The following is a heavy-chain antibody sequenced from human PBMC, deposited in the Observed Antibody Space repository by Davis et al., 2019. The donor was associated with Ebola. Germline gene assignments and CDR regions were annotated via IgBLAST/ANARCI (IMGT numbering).Heavy chain of an antibody. CDR1: GASIGAHY. CDR2: FFSSELT. D-gene: IGHD2-21*01. V-gene: IGHV4-59*11. Sequence: SETLSLTCTVSGASIGAHYCAWFRQSPGRGLEYIGYFFSSELTDYNPSLRGRVTLSVDLHKNQFSLKLTSVTAADTAVYYCATKNIVTQGLFYFHTWGRGTLVAVST. J-gene: IGHJ1*01. CDR3: ATKNIVTQGLFYFHT.